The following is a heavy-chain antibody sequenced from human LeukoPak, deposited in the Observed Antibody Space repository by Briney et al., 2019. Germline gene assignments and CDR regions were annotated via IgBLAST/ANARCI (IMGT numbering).Heavy chain of an antibody. Sequence: GGSLRLSCAASDVTLSTFTMHWVRQAPGKGLEWVSSISSSSRTINYADSVQGRFTVSRDNANNSMYFQMNGLRREDTAVYYCAKGSPRGGLDSWGQGTLVTVSS. J-gene: IGHJ4*02. D-gene: IGHD1-14*01. CDR3: AKGSPRGGLDS. CDR1: DVTLSTFT. CDR2: ISSSSRTI. V-gene: IGHV3-48*01.